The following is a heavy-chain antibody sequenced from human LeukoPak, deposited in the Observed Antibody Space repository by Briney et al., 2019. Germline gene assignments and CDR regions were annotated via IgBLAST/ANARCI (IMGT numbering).Heavy chain of an antibody. CDR2: INQDGSVK. V-gene: IGHV3-7*01. Sequence: GGSLRLSCAASGSTFSRSWVTWVRQAPGKGLEWVASINQDGSVKHYMDSVKGRFTISRDNSNNSLFLQMNSLRAEDTAVYYCAKLLGDVTTFDYWGQGTLVTVSS. J-gene: IGHJ4*02. D-gene: IGHD3-16*01. CDR3: AKLLGDVTTFDY. CDR1: GSTFSRSW.